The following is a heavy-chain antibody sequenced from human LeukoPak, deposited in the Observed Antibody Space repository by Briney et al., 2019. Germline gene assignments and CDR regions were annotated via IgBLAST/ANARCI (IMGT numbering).Heavy chain of an antibody. CDR3: ATLRIGA. D-gene: IGHD3-3*01. Sequence: PSETLSLTCAVYGGSFSGYYWSWIRQPPGKGLEWIGEINHSGSTNYNPSLKSRVTISVDTSKNQFSLKLSSVTAADTAVYYCATLRIGAWGQGTTVTVSS. CDR2: INHSGST. V-gene: IGHV4-34*01. J-gene: IGHJ6*02. CDR1: GGSFSGYY.